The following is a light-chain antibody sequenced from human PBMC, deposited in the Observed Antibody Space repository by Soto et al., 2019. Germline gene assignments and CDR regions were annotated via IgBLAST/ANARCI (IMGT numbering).Light chain of an antibody. Sequence: DIQMTQSPSSLSASVGDRVTITCRASQSISRSLNWYQQKPEKAPELLIYGASNLQSGVPSRFSGSGSGTDFTLTMSSLQPEDFATYYCQQTYITPAFGQGTRLEIK. CDR1: QSISRS. V-gene: IGKV1-39*01. CDR2: GAS. CDR3: QQTYITPA. J-gene: IGKJ5*01.